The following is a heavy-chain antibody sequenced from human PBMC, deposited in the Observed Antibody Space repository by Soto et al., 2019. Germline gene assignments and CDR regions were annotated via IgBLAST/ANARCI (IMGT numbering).Heavy chain of an antibody. J-gene: IGHJ6*02. CDR3: ARGVFRGYNECMDV. Sequence: SATLSLTCTVSGGSVSSGSYYWSLIRQPPGKGLEWIGYIYYSGSTNYNPSLKSRVTISVDTSKNQFSLKLSSVTAADTAVYYCARGVFRGYNECMDVWGQGTTVT. V-gene: IGHV4-61*01. CDR1: GGSVSSGSYY. D-gene: IGHD5-18*01. CDR2: IYYSGST.